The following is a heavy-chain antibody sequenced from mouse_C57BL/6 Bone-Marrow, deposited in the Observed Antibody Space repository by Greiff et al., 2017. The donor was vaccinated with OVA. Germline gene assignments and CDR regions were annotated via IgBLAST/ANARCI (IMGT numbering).Heavy chain of an antibody. Sequence: QVHVKQSGAELVRPGASVTLSCKASGYTFTDYEMHWVKQTPVHGLEWIGAIDPETGGTAYNQKFKGKAILTADKSSSTAYMELRSLTSEDSAVYYCTSLAAYWGQGTLVTVSA. CDR2: IDPETGGT. V-gene: IGHV1-15*01. CDR3: TSLAAY. CDR1: GYTFTDYE. J-gene: IGHJ3*01.